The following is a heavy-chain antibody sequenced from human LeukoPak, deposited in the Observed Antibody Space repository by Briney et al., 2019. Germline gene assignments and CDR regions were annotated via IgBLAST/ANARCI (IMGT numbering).Heavy chain of an antibody. D-gene: IGHD1-26*01. Sequence: ASVKVSCKASGYTFTDYYFHWVRQVPGQGLECMGWINPNTGGTNYPQKFQGRVTMTRDTAISTAYMELTSLRSDDTAVYYCARDLGATTGAPWYYFDNWGQGTLATVPS. CDR2: INPNTGGT. CDR1: GYTFTDYY. CDR3: ARDLGATTGAPWYYFDN. J-gene: IGHJ4*01. V-gene: IGHV1-2*02.